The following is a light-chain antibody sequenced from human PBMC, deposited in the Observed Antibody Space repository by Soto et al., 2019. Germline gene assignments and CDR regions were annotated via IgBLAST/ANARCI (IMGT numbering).Light chain of an antibody. CDR3: YSYTSSTTYV. V-gene: IGLV2-14*01. CDR2: DVS. CDR1: SSEVGAYNY. Sequence: QSALTKPASVTGSPGESITISCSGTSSEVGAYNYVSWYQQHPAKAPKLIVYDVSNRPSGVSNRFSGSKSGNTASLTISGLQAEDEADYYCYSYTSSTTYVFGTGTKVTVL. J-gene: IGLJ1*01.